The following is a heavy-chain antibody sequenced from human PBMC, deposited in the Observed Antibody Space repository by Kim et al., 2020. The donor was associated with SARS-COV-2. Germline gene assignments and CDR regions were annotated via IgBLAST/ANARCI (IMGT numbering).Heavy chain of an antibody. J-gene: IGHJ4*02. CDR2: ISKTGST. CDR3: AREDTAMAIDN. Sequence: SETLSLTCTVSGGSIGIYYWNWIRQPPGKGLEWICFISKTGSTNSNPFLKSRVTISLDTPKNRFSLKMISVTAADTAIYYCAREDTAMAIDNWGQGILVTVSS. D-gene: IGHD5-18*01. CDR1: GGSIGIYY. V-gene: IGHV4-59*13.